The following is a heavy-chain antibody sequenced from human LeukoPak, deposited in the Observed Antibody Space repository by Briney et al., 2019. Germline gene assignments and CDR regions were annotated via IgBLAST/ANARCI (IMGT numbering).Heavy chain of an antibody. V-gene: IGHV5-10-1*01. CDR1: GYRFTSYW. CDR2: IDPSDCYT. D-gene: IGHD4-17*01. Sequence: GVPLRISSQGSGYRFTSYWITWVRQMPGKGLEWMGRIDPSDCYTNYSPSFQGHVTISADKSISTAYLQWSSLKASDTAMYYCATVTTIYYCYGMDVWGQGTTVTVSS. J-gene: IGHJ6*02. CDR3: ATVTTIYYCYGMDV.